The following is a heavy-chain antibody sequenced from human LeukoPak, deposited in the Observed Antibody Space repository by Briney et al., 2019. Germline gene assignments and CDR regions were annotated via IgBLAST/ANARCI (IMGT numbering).Heavy chain of an antibody. V-gene: IGHV3-23*01. CDR1: GFTFSSYA. Sequence: GGSLRLSCAASGFTFSSYAMSWVRQAPGKGLEWVSAISGSGGSTYYADSVKGRFTISRDNSKNTLYLQMNSLRAEDTAVYYCAKDNNEGYSSFGARYYYYMDVWGKGTTVTVSS. J-gene: IGHJ6*03. D-gene: IGHD6-13*01. CDR3: AKDNNEGYSSFGARYYYYMDV. CDR2: ISGSGGST.